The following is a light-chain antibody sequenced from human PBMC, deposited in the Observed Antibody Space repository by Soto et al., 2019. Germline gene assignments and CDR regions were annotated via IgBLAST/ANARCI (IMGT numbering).Light chain of an antibody. Sequence: EIVLTQSPGTLSLSPGERATLSCRASQSVSSSYLAWYQQKPGQAPRLLIYGASSRATGIPDRFSGSGSGTDFTLTISGLEPEDFAVFYCQQYGNSPITFGQGTRLEI. J-gene: IGKJ5*01. CDR3: QQYGNSPIT. CDR2: GAS. CDR1: QSVSSSY. V-gene: IGKV3-20*01.